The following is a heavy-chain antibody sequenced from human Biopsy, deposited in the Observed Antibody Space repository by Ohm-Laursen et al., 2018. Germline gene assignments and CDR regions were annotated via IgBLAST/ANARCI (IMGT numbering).Heavy chain of an antibody. CDR3: ARLGNFWNAEDGLDL. D-gene: IGHD3-3*01. Sequence: SETLSLTCTVSGGSFTGHYWSWIRQPPGKGLEWIGHISYTGYTSYNASLKSRVTISVDTSKNHFSLNLRSVTAADTAVYSCARLGNFWNAEDGLDLWGLGTMVTVSS. CDR2: ISYTGYT. V-gene: IGHV4-59*08. J-gene: IGHJ3*01. CDR1: GGSFTGHY.